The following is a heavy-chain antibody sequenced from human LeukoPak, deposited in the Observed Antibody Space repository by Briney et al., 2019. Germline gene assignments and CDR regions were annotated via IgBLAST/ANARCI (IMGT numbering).Heavy chain of an antibody. CDR3: ARVRTTVTYYFDY. CDR2: ISYDGSNK. V-gene: IGHV3-30*04. D-gene: IGHD4-17*01. CDR1: GFTFSSYA. Sequence: GGSLRLSCAASGFTFSSYAMHWVRQAPGKGLEWVAVISYDGSNKYYADSVKGRFTISRDNSKNTLYLQMNSLRAEDTAVYYCARVRTTVTYYFDYWGQGTLVTVSS. J-gene: IGHJ4*02.